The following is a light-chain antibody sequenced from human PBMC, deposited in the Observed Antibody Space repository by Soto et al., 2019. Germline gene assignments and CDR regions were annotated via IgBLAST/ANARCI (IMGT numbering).Light chain of an antibody. CDR1: QSVRRY. CDR2: DAS. V-gene: IGKV3-11*01. J-gene: IGKJ2*01. Sequence: EIVLTQSPAILSLSPGERATLSCRASQSVRRYLAWYQQKPGQAPRLLISDASNRATGIPARFSGSGSGTDFTLNISSLEPEDFAVYYCQQRNNWGMYTFGQGTKLEIK. CDR3: QQRNNWGMYT.